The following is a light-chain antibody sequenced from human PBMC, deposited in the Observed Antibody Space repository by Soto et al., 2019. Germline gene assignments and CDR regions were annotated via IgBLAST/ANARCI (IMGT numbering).Light chain of an antibody. CDR2: GAS. CDR1: QNVNNNY. Sequence: EVVLRQSPGTLSLSPGERATLSCRASQNVNNNYLAWYQQKPGQAPRLLIYGASNRATGIPGRFSGSGSGTDFTLTIGSLEPEDFAVFYCQQYADSPSTFGQGTKLQMK. J-gene: IGKJ2*01. CDR3: QQYADSPST. V-gene: IGKV3-20*01.